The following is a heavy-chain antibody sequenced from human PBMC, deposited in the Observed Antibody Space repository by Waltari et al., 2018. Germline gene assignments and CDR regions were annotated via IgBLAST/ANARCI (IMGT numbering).Heavy chain of an antibody. V-gene: IGHV4-39*07. CDR3: ARGNSEGYCSGGSCYRWFDP. Sequence: QLQLQESGPGLVKPSETLSLTCTVSGGSISSSSYYWGWIRQPPGKGLEWIGSIYSSGSTYYNPSLKSRVTISVDTSKNQFSLKLSSVTAADTAVYYCARGNSEGYCSGGSCYRWFDPWGQGTLVTVSS. CDR2: IYSSGST. D-gene: IGHD2-15*01. J-gene: IGHJ5*02. CDR1: GGSISSSSYY.